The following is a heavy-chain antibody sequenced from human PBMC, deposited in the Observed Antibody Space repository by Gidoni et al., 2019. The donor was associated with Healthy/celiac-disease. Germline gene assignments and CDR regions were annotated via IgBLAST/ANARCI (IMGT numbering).Heavy chain of an antibody. J-gene: IGHJ2*01. CDR2: ISYDGSNK. D-gene: IGHD2-2*01. CDR3: ARDRGYCSSTSCSIYWYFDL. CDR1: GFTFSSYA. V-gene: IGHV3-30*04. Sequence: QVQLVESGGGVVQPGRSLRLSCAASGFTFSSYAMHWVRQAPGKGLEWVAVISYDGSNKYYADSVKGRFTISRDNSKNTLYLQMNSLRAEDTAVYYCARDRGYCSSTSCSIYWYFDLWGRGTLVTVSS.